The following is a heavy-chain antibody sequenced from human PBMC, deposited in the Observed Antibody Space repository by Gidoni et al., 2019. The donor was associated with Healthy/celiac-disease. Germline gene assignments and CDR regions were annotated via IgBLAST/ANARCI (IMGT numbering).Heavy chain of an antibody. Sequence: QVQLQESGPGLVKPSETLSLTCTVSGGSISSYYGSWIRQPPGKGLEWIGYIYYSGSTNYTPSLKSRVTISVDTSKNQFSLKLSSVPAADTAVYYCARATRLTAFGVVIGQFDYWGQGTLVTVSS. CDR1: GGSISSYY. J-gene: IGHJ4*02. CDR3: ARATRLTAFGVVIGQFDY. CDR2: IYYSGST. V-gene: IGHV4-59*01. D-gene: IGHD3-3*01.